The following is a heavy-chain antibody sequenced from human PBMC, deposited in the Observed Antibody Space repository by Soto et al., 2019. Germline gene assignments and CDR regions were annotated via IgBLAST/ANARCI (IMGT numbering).Heavy chain of an antibody. CDR1: GGSFSGYY. CDR3: ARSPLRRFATTGGREIDY. CDR2: INHSGST. J-gene: IGHJ4*02. Sequence: QVQLQQWGAGLLKPSETLSLTCAVYGGSFSGYYWSWIRQPPGKGLEWIGEINHSGSTNYNPSLKSRVTISVDTSKNQFSLKLSSVTAADTAVYYCARSPLRRFATTGGREIDYWGQGTLVTVSS. V-gene: IGHV4-34*01. D-gene: IGHD4-17*01.